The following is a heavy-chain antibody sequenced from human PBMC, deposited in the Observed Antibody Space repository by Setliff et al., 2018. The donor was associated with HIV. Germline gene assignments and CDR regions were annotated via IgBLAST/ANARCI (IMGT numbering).Heavy chain of an antibody. Sequence: ASVMVSCKASEYTFTSYSTHWVRQAPGQGLEWMGYINPSGGSANYAQEFQGRIIMTRDTSTSTVYMELTRLRDDDTAVYFCARAGTTILNFFYGMDVWGRGTTVTVSS. V-gene: IGHV1-46*01. D-gene: IGHD3-3*02. CDR1: EYTFTSYS. J-gene: IGHJ6*02. CDR2: INPSGGSA. CDR3: ARAGTTILNFFYGMDV.